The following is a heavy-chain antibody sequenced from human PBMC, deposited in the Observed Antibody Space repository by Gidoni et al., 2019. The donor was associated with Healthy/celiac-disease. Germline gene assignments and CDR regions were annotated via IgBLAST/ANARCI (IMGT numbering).Heavy chain of an antibody. CDR2: ISSSSSYI. J-gene: IGHJ4*02. Sequence: EVQLVESGGGLVKPGGSLRLSCAASGFTFSSYSMNWVRQAPGKGLEWVSSISSSSSYIYYADSVKCRFTISRDNAKNSLYLQMNSLRAEDTAVYYCARESVNYYDSSDNFDYWGQGTLVTVSS. CDR3: ARESVNYYDSSDNFDY. D-gene: IGHD3-22*01. V-gene: IGHV3-21*01. CDR1: GFTFSSYS.